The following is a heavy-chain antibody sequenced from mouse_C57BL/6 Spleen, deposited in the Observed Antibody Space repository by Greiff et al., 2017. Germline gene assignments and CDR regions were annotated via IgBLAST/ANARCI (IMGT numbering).Heavy chain of an antibody. V-gene: IGHV6-3*01. CDR1: GFTFSNYW. D-gene: IGHD1-1*01. CDR2: IRLKSDNYAT. CDR3: TDRLSYGSSYWYFDV. Sequence: DVKLVESGGGLVQPGGSMKLSCVASGFTFSNYWMNWVRQSPEKGLEWVAQIRLKSDNYATHYAESVKGRFTISRDDSKSSVYLQMNNLRAEDTGIYYCTDRLSYGSSYWYFDVWGTGTTVTVSS. J-gene: IGHJ1*03.